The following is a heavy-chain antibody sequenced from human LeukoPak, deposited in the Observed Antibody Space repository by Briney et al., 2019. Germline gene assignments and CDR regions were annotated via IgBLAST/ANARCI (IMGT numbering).Heavy chain of an antibody. CDR1: GFTFSSYG. CDR2: ISGSGGST. D-gene: IGHD5-12*01. J-gene: IGHJ5*02. Sequence: GGSLRLSCAASGFTFSSYGMSWVRQAPGKGLEWVSAISGSGGSTYYADSVKGRLTTSRDNSKNTLYLQMNSRRGEDTAVYYCAKIAGYSGYVGHNWFDPWGQGTLVTVSS. V-gene: IGHV3-23*01. CDR3: AKIAGYSGYVGHNWFDP.